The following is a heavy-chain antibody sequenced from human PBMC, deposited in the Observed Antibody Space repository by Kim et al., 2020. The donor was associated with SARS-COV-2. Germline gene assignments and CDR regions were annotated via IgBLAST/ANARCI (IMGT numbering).Heavy chain of an antibody. CDR1: GFTFSSYA. V-gene: IGHV3-23*01. CDR3: AMRPKRTTGTISITMIVEKDLN. D-gene: IGHD3-22*01. Sequence: GGSLRLSCAASGFTFSSYAMSWVRQAPGKGLEWVSAISGSGGSTYYADSVKGRFTISRDNSKNTLYLQMNSLRAEDTAVYYCAMRPKRTTGTISITMIVEKDLNWGQGTLVTVSS. J-gene: IGHJ4*02. CDR2: ISGSGGST.